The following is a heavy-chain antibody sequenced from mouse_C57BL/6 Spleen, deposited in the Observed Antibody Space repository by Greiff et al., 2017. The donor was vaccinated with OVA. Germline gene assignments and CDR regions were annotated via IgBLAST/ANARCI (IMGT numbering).Heavy chain of an antibody. CDR2: IRNKANGYTT. D-gene: IGHD1-1*01. CDR1: GFTFTDYY. Sequence: EVQGVESGGGLVQPGGSLSLSCAASGFTFTDYYMSWVRQPPGKALEWLGFIRNKANGYTTEYSASVKGRFTISRDNSQSILYLQMNALRAEDSATYYCARYNRRGSSYLYYFDYWGQGTTLTVSS. CDR3: ARYNRRGSSYLYYFDY. J-gene: IGHJ2*01. V-gene: IGHV7-3*01.